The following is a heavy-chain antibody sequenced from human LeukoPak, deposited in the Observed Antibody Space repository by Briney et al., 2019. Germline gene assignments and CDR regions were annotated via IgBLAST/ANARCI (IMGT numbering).Heavy chain of an antibody. J-gene: IGHJ4*02. CDR1: GYSISSGYY. Sequence: PSETLSLTCTVSGYSISSGYYWGWIRQPPGKGLEWIGSIYHSGSAYYNPSLKSRVTISVDTSKNQFSLKLSSVTAADTAVYYCARVPQAPQGFDYWGQGTLVTVSS. V-gene: IGHV4-38-2*02. CDR3: ARVPQAPQGFDY. CDR2: IYHSGSA.